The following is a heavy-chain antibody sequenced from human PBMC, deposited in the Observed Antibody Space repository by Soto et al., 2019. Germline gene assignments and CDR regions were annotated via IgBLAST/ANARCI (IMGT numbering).Heavy chain of an antibody. CDR1: GGTFSSYA. CDR2: IIPIFGTA. V-gene: IGHV1-69*13. J-gene: IGHJ6*02. D-gene: IGHD1-26*01. Sequence: GASVKVSCKASGGTFSSYAISWVRQAPGRGLEWMGGIIPIFGTANYAQKFQGRVTITADESTSTAYMELSSLRSEDTAVYYCARTRWELVYYGMDVWGQGTTVTVSS. CDR3: ARTRWELVYYGMDV.